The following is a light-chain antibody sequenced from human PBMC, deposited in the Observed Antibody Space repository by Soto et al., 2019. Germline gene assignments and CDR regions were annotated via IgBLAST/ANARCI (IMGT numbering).Light chain of an antibody. J-gene: IGKJ1*01. Sequence: DIQMTQSPSTVSASVGDRITITCRASQSINTWLAWYRQRPGEAPQLLIYDVSTLAMGVPSRFSGSGSGTGFTLSISRLQPDDFATFYCQQYQTYSRTFGQGTKVEVK. CDR3: QQYQTYSRT. V-gene: IGKV1-5*01. CDR1: QSINTW. CDR2: DVS.